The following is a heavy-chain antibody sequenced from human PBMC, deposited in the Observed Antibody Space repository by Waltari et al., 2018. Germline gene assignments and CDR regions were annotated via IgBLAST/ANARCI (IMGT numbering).Heavy chain of an antibody. D-gene: IGHD2-15*01. CDR3: ARRSGGPDGDY. J-gene: IGHJ4*02. Sequence: EVQLVQSGADVETPGESLKISCKGSGNSFTRYRIGWVRQMPGKGLEWLGITYPGDSDTRYSPSFQGQVTISADKSISTAYLQWSSLKASDTAMYYCARRSGGPDGDYWGQGTLVTVSS. V-gene: IGHV5-51*01. CDR2: TYPGDSDT. CDR1: GNSFTRYR.